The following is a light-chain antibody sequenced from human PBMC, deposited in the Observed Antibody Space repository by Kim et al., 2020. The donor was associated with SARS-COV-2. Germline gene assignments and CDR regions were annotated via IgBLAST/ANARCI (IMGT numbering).Light chain of an antibody. CDR3: QQYNNWPYT. J-gene: IGKJ2*01. CDR2: GAS. CDR1: QRISVS. V-gene: IGKV3-15*01. Sequence: EIVMTQSPGTLSVSPGERATLSCRASQRISVSLAWYQQKPGRAPRLLISGASTRATGIPARFSGSGSGTEFTLSISSLQSEDFAVYYCQQYNNWPYTVGQGTSWRSN.